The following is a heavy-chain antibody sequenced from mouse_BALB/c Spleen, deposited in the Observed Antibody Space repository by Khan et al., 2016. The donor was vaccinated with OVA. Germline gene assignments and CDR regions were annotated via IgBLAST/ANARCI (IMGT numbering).Heavy chain of an antibody. Sequence: QVQLKQSGAELARPGASVKMSCKASGYTFTTYTMHWVKQRPGQGLEWIGYINPSNGYTNYNQKFKDKSTLTADKSSSTAYMQLSSLTSDYSAVXYCAREGDCERSDGWFSYWGQGTLVTASA. D-gene: IGHD3-3*01. CDR2: INPSNGYT. CDR1: GYTFTTYT. CDR3: AREGDCERSDGWFSY. V-gene: IGHV1-4*01. J-gene: IGHJ3*01.